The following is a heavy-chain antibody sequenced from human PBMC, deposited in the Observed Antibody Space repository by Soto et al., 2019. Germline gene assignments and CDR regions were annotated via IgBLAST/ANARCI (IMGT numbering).Heavy chain of an antibody. Sequence: PSETLSLTCTVSGGSISSYYWSWIRQPPGKGLEWIGYIYYSGSTNYNPSLKSRVTLSVDTSKNQFSLKLSSVTAADTAVYYCARSQLELRIWGQGTLVTVSS. V-gene: IGHV4-59*08. CDR1: GGSISSYY. D-gene: IGHD1-7*01. CDR2: IYYSGST. CDR3: ARSQLELRI. J-gene: IGHJ4*02.